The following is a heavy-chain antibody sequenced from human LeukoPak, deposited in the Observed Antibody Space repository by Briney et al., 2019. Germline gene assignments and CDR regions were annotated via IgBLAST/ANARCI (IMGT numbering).Heavy chain of an antibody. D-gene: IGHD3-10*01. V-gene: IGHV4-39*01. Sequence: IPSETLSLTCTVSGGSISSSSYWWGWIRQPPGKGLEWIGSVYYSGTTYYNPPLKSRVTISVDTSKNQFSLKVSSVTAADTAVYYCARQGRSLRYYGMDVWGQGTLITVSS. CDR1: GGSISSSSYW. J-gene: IGHJ6*02. CDR3: ARQGRSLRYYGMDV. CDR2: VYYSGTT.